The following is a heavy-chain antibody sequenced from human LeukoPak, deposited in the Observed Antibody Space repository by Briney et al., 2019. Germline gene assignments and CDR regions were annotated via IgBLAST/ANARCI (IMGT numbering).Heavy chain of an antibody. D-gene: IGHD3-10*01. CDR3: ARRQIFGDHGDY. Sequence: SETLSLTCAVYGGSFSGYYWSWIRQPPGKGREWIGEINHSGSTNYNPSIKNRVTISVDTSKNQFSMKLSSVTAADTAVYYCARRQIFGDHGDYCGQGTLVTVSS. V-gene: IGHV4-34*01. CDR2: INHSGST. CDR1: GGSFSGYY. J-gene: IGHJ4*02.